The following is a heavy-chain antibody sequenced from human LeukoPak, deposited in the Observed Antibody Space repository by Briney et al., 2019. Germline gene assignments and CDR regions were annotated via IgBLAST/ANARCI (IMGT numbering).Heavy chain of an antibody. Sequence: SETLSLTCTVSGGSISSYYWSWIRQPPGKGLEWIEYIYYSGSTNYNPSLKSRVTISVDTSKNQFSLKLSSVTAADTAVYYCARGDGDNVPFDYWGQGTLVTVS. J-gene: IGHJ4*02. CDR2: IYYSGST. CDR1: GGSISSYY. D-gene: IGHD4-17*01. CDR3: ARGDGDNVPFDY. V-gene: IGHV4-59*01.